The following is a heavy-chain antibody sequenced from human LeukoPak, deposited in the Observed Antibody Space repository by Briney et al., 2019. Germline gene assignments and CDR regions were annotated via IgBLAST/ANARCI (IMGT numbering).Heavy chain of an antibody. CDR2: IYFSGST. Sequence: SETLSLTCTVSGGSISSSSYYWGWIRQPPGKGLDWIGSIYFSGSTYYNPSLKSRVTISVDTYKNQFSLKLSSVTAADTAVYYFASSSGYYYDSSGYYPNRYWGQGTLVTVSS. CDR1: GGSISSSSYY. CDR3: ASSSGYYYDSSGYYPNRY. V-gene: IGHV4-39*01. D-gene: IGHD3-22*01. J-gene: IGHJ4*02.